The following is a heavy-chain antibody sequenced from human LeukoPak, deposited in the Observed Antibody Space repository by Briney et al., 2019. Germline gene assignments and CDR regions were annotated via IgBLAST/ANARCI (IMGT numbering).Heavy chain of an antibody. D-gene: IGHD3-10*01. V-gene: IGHV3-48*02. Sequence: PGGSLRLSCAASGFTFSSYSMSWVRQAPGKGLEWVSYISSSSSAMYYADSMKGRFTISRDNAKNSLYVQMNNRRDEDTAVYYCARGSGNSFDYWGQGALVTVSS. CDR3: ARGSGNSFDY. J-gene: IGHJ4*02. CDR1: GFTFSSYS. CDR2: ISSSSSAM.